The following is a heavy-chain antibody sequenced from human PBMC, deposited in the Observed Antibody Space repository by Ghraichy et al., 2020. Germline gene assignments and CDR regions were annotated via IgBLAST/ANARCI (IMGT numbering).Heavy chain of an antibody. CDR2: INHSGST. CDR3: ARGTIRSIADY. CDR1: GGSFSGYY. J-gene: IGHJ4*02. D-gene: IGHD6-6*01. Sequence: SETLSLTCAVYGGSFSGYYWSWIRQPPGKGLEWIGEINHSGSTNYNPSLKSRVTISVDTSKNQFSLKLSSVTAADTAVYYCARGTIRSIADYWGQGTLVTVSS. V-gene: IGHV4-34*01.